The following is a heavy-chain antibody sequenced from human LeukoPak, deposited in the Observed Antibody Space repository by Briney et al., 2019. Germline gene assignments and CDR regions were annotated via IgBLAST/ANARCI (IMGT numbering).Heavy chain of an antibody. V-gene: IGHV3-23*01. J-gene: IGHJ6*03. CDR2: ISGVGDST. D-gene: IGHD2-15*01. CDR1: GLTLSKYD. CDR3: AKRADGCSGVSCYYYYMDV. Sequence: PGGSLRLSCAASGLTLSKYDMNWVRQAPGKGGEWVSNISGVGDSTYYAQSEKGRFTMSRHISKNTVYLQMNSLRVEDTAIYYCAKRADGCSGVSCYYYYMDVWGKGTTVTVSS.